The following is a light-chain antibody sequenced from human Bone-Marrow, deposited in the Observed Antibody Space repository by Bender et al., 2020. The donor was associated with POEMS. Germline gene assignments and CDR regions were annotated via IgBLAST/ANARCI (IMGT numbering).Light chain of an antibody. Sequence: SYALTQTPAVSVSPGQTARITCSADALADEYAYWYQQKAGQAPVLVIFKGNERASGIPARFSGSTSGTTVTLTISAVQAEDEADYYCQSADSSGTYWLFGGGTKLTVL. CDR3: QSADSSGTYWL. CDR2: KGN. J-gene: IGLJ3*02. CDR1: ALADEY. V-gene: IGLV3-25*03.